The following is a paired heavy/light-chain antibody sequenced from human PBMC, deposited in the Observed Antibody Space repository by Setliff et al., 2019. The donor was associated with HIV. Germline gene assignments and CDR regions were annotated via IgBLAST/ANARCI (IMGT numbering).Light chain of an antibody. CDR2: GAS. J-gene: IGKJ1*01. CDR1: QSVSSSS. Sequence: EIVLTQSPGTLSLSPGERATLSCRASQSVSSSSLAWYQQKPGQAPRLLIYGASSRATGIPDRFSGSGSGTDFTLTISRLEPEDFAVYYCQQYGSSPPWTFGQGTKVEIK. CDR3: QQYGSSPPWT. V-gene: IGKV3-20*01.
Heavy chain of an antibody. Sequence: EVQLVESGGGLIQPGGSLRLSCAASGFTVSSNYMNWVRQAPGKGLEWVSIIYSGGSTYYADSVKGRFTISRDNSKNTLYLQMNSLRAEDTAVYYCARKFYGDYGFDPWGQGTLVTVSS. J-gene: IGHJ5*02. CDR2: IYSGGST. CDR3: ARKFYGDYGFDP. V-gene: IGHV3-53*01. D-gene: IGHD4-17*01. CDR1: GFTVSSNY.